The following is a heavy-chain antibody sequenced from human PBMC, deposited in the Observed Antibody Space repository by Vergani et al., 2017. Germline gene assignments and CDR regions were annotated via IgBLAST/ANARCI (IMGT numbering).Heavy chain of an antibody. CDR1: GYTFSNYY. CDR3: ARGYYGILTCYRY. J-gene: IGHJ4*02. CDR2: INPSGGHT. V-gene: IGHV1-46*03. Sequence: QVQVVQSGAEVKKSGASVKVSCKTSGYTFSNYYMHWVRQAPGQGLEWMGIINPSGGHTNYAQKFQGRVTMTRDTSTSTVYMELSSLRSEDTAIYYCARGYYGILTCYRYWGQGTLVTVSA. D-gene: IGHD3-9*01.